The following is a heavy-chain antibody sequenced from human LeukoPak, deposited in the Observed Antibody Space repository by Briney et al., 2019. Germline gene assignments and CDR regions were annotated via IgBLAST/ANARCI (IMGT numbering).Heavy chain of an antibody. CDR1: GYTFTSYG. J-gene: IGHJ4*02. D-gene: IGHD6-19*01. CDR3: ARDGVAVASPFDY. V-gene: IGHV1-2*02. CDR2: INPNSGGT. Sequence: ASVKVSCKASGYTFTSYGISWVRQAPGQGLEWMGWINPNSGGTNYAQKFQGRVTMTRDTSISTAYMELSRLRSDDTAVYYCARDGVAVASPFDYWGQGTLVTVSS.